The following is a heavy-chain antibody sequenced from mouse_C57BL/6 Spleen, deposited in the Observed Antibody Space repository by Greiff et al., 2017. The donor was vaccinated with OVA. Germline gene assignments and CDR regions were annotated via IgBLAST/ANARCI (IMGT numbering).Heavy chain of an antibody. CDR3: ARKRDYYAMDY. J-gene: IGHJ4*01. Sequence: EVKLMESGGGLVQPGGSLSLSCAASGFTFTDYYMSWVRQPPGKALEWLGFIRNKANGYTTEYSASVKGRFTISRDNSQSILYLQMNALRAEDIATYYCARKRDYYAMDYWGQGTSVTVSS. V-gene: IGHV7-3*01. CDR1: GFTFTDYY. CDR2: IRNKANGYTT.